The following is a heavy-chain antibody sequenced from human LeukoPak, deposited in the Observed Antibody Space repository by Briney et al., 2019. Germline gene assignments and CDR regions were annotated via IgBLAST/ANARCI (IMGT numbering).Heavy chain of an antibody. V-gene: IGHV3-11*01. D-gene: IGHD6-25*01. CDR2: ISSSGSSL. J-gene: IGHJ4*02. CDR1: GFSFSDSY. CDR3: ARMIGYQYFDV. Sequence: GGSLRLSCAASGFSFSDSYMSWIRQAPGKGLEWLSYISSSGSSLYHADSVRGRVTISRDNAKSSLYLQLNSLRADDTAVYYCARMIGYQYFDVWGQGTLVNVSS.